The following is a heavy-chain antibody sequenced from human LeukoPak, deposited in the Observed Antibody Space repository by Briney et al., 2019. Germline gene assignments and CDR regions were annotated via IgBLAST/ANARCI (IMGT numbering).Heavy chain of an antibody. J-gene: IGHJ4*02. CDR2: INHSGST. D-gene: IGHD3-22*01. CDR3: ASGYYDSSGYRIYYFDY. CDR1: GGSFSGYY. Sequence: PSETLSLTCAVYGGSFSGYYWSWIRPPPGKGLEWIGEINHSGSTNYNPSLKSRVTISVDTSKNQFSLKLSSVTAADTAVYYCASGYYDSSGYRIYYFDYWGQGTLVTVSS. V-gene: IGHV4-34*01.